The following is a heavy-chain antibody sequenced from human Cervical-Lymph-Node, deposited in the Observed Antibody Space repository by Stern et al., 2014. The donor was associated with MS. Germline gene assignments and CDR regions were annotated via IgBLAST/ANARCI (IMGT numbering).Heavy chain of an antibody. Sequence: EVQLVQSGGGLVHPGGSLRLSCEASGFTFSSYTMTWVRQAPGKGLEWVSSITGSGGNTYYPHSVKGRFTISRDNSRNTVYLQVHSLRADDTAVYHCAKDLPYASGRPDYWGQGTLVTVSS. CDR2: ITGSGGNT. CDR3: AKDLPYASGRPDY. D-gene: IGHD3-10*01. J-gene: IGHJ4*02. V-gene: IGHV3-23*04. CDR1: GFTFSSYT.